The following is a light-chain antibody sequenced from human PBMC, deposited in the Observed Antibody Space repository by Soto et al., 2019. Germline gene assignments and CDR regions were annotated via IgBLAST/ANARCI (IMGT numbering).Light chain of an antibody. Sequence: IVLTQSPGTLSLSPGERATISCRASQSVSSNYLAWYQQKPGQAPRLLIYGASSRATGIPDRFSGSGSGTDFTLTITRLEPEDFAVYYCHQYGSSSWTFGQGTKVDIK. V-gene: IGKV3-20*01. CDR1: QSVSSNY. CDR2: GAS. CDR3: HQYGSSSWT. J-gene: IGKJ1*01.